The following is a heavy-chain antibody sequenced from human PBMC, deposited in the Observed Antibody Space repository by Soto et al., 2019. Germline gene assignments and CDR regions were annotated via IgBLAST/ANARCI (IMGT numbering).Heavy chain of an antibody. J-gene: IGHJ4*02. CDR1: GDSVSSKSAA. CDR2: TYYRSRWYN. Sequence: PSQTLSLTCAISGDSVSSKSAALNWIRQSPSRGLEWLGRTYYRSRWYNEYAVSVKSRITINPDTSKNQFSLQLNSVTPEDTAVYYCAGTASVFDYWGQGTQVTVSS. V-gene: IGHV6-1*01. CDR3: AGTASVFDY.